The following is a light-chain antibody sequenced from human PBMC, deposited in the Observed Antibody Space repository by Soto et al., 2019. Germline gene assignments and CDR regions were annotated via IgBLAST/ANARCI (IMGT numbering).Light chain of an antibody. Sequence: DIQMTQSPSSLSASVGDRLTISCRASQRIGTSLNWFQQKPGEAPKFLIYGASSLQSGVPSRFSGSGSGTDFTLTISSVQPGDFATYYCQQTYSVPLTFGGGTKVDIK. V-gene: IGKV1-39*01. CDR2: GAS. CDR1: QRIGTS. J-gene: IGKJ4*01. CDR3: QQTYSVPLT.